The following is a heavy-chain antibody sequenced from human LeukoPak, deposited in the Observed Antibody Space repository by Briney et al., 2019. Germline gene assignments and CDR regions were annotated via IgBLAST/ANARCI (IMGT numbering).Heavy chain of an antibody. CDR3: AKPIYYDSSAYYWVD. CDR1: GGSISSYY. D-gene: IGHD3-22*01. Sequence: SETLSLTCTVSGGSISSYYWSWIRQPPGKGLEWIGYISYGGSTNSNPSLKSRVTISLDTSKNQFSLKLSSVTAADTAVYYCAKPIYYDSSAYYWVDWGQGTLVTVSS. J-gene: IGHJ4*02. CDR2: ISYGGST. V-gene: IGHV4-59*08.